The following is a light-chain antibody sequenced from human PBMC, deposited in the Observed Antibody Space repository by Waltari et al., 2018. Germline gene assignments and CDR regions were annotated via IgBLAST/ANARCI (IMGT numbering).Light chain of an antibody. Sequence: EIVLTQSPGSLSSSPGERVTLSCRASQSVSRALAWYQQKPGQAPRLLIFGASNRATGIPDRFSGSVSETDFSLTLSRLEPEDFAVYYCQHYVRLPATFGRGTKVEIK. CDR1: QSVSRA. CDR3: QHYVRLPAT. V-gene: IGKV3-20*01. CDR2: GAS. J-gene: IGKJ1*01.